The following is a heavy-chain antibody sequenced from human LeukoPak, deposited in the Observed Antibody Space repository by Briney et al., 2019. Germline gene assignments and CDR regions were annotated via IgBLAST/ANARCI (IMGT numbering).Heavy chain of an antibody. Sequence: SETLSLTCTVSGGSISSYYRSWIRQPPGKGLEWIGNIFYRGSTYYSPSLKSRVPISLDTSRNQFSLKLNSVTAADTAVYYCAKSNGYGLIDIWGQGTMVTVSS. CDR1: GGSISSYY. V-gene: IGHV4-59*12. CDR2: IFYRGST. D-gene: IGHD3-22*01. CDR3: AKSNGYGLIDI. J-gene: IGHJ3*02.